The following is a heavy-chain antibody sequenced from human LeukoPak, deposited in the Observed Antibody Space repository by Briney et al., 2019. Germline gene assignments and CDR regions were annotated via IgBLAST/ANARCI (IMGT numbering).Heavy chain of an antibody. CDR2: IKQDGSEK. J-gene: IGHJ6*02. V-gene: IGHV3-7*01. Sequence: GGSLRLSCAAYGFTFSSYWMSWVRQAPGRGLEWVANIKQDGSEKYYVDSVKGRFTISRENAKNSMYVKMNSLRAEDTAVYYCARDCSSNSCYPPYYYYYYGMDVWGQGTTVTVSS. CDR1: GFTFSSYW. D-gene: IGHD2-2*01. CDR3: ARDCSSNSCYPPYYYYYYGMDV.